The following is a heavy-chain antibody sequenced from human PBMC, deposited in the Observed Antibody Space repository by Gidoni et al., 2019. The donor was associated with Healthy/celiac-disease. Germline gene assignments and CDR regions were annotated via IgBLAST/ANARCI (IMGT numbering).Heavy chain of an antibody. V-gene: IGHV4-31*03. J-gene: IGHJ3*02. CDR1: GDSISSGGYY. CDR2: IYYRGST. CDR3: ASVGDGAKKDAFDI. D-gene: IGHD3-3*01. Sequence: QVQLQESGPGLVKPSQTLSLTCTFSGDSISSGGYYWSWIRTHPGKGLEWIGYIYYRGSTYYNPSLKSRVTISVDTSKNQFSLKLSSVTAADTAVYYCASVGDGAKKDAFDIWGQGTMVTVSS.